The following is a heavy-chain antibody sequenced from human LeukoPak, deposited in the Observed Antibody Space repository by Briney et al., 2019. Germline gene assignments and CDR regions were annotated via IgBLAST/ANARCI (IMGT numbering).Heavy chain of an antibody. D-gene: IGHD6-19*01. CDR2: IRYDGSNK. J-gene: IGHJ4*02. CDR1: GFTFSSHG. V-gene: IGHV3-30*02. Sequence: GGSLRLSCAASGFTFSSHGMHWVRQAPGKGLEWVAFIRYDGSNKYYADSVKGRFAISRDNSKNTLYLQMNSLRAEDTAVYYCAKDVDSSGWYYFDYWGQGTLVTVSS. CDR3: AKDVDSSGWYYFDY.